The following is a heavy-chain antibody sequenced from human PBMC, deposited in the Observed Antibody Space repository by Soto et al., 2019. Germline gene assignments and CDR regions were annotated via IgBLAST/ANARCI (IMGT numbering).Heavy chain of an antibody. CDR2: IYYSGST. D-gene: IGHD6-13*01. J-gene: IGHJ6*02. CDR3: ARSRRVRAAARSDYYYGMDV. Sequence: PSETLSLTCTASGGSISSYYWSWIRQPPGKGLEWIWYIYYSGSTNYNPSLKSRVTISVDTSKNQFSLKLSSVTAADTAVYYCARSRRVRAAARSDYYYGMDVWGQGTTVTVSS. CDR1: GGSISSYY. V-gene: IGHV4-59*01.